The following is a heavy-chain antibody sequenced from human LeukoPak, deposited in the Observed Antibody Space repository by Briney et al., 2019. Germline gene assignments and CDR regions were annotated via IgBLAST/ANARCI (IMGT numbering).Heavy chain of an antibody. CDR3: ASRGHYSDSSTLGY. CDR1: GYTFSGSY. V-gene: IGHV1-2*02. J-gene: IGHJ4*02. CDR2: INPNSGGT. D-gene: IGHD3-22*01. Sequence: ASVKVSCKASGYTFSGSYMHWVRQAPGQGLEWMGWINPNSGGTKYVQQFQGRVTMTSDTPINTAYMELSRLRSDDTAVYYCASRGHYSDSSTLGYWGQGTLVTVSS.